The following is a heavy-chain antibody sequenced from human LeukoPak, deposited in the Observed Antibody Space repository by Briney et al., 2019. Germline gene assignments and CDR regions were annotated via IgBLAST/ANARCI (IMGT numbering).Heavy chain of an antibody. Sequence: RGESLKISCKGSGYSFTNYWIAWVRQMPGKGLEWMGIIYPGDSDTRYSPSFQGQVTISAVKSISTAYLQWSSLKASDTAMYYCASSRSGWSFDYWGQGTLVTVSS. V-gene: IGHV5-51*01. D-gene: IGHD6-19*01. CDR2: IYPGDSDT. J-gene: IGHJ4*02. CDR3: ASSRSGWSFDY. CDR1: GYSFTNYW.